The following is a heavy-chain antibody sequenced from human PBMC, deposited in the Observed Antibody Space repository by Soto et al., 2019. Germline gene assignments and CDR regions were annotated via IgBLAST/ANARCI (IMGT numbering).Heavy chain of an antibody. J-gene: IGHJ4*02. D-gene: IGHD3-22*01. V-gene: IGHV3-30*18. CDR3: AKGKRGYYDSSGIPFAY. CDR2: ISYDGSNK. CDR1: GFTFSSYG. Sequence: QVQLVESGGGVVQPGRSLRLSCAASGFTFSSYGMHWVRQAPGKGLEWVAVISYDGSNKYYADSVKGRFTISRDNAKNTLYLRMNSTRAEDTAVYYYAKGKRGYYDSSGIPFAYWGQGTLVTVCS.